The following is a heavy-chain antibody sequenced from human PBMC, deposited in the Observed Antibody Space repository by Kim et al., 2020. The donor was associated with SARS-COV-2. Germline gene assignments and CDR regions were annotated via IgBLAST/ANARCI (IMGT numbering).Heavy chain of an antibody. CDR3: ARDSRWLKHFDY. Sequence: YYADSVKGRFTISRDTSKNTLYLQMNSLRAEDTAVYYCARDSRWLKHFDYWGQGTLVTVSS. D-gene: IGHD4-17*01. V-gene: IGHV3-30*01. J-gene: IGHJ4*02.